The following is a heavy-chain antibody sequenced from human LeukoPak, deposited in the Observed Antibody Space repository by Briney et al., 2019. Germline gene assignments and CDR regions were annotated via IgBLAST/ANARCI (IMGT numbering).Heavy chain of an antibody. CDR1: GGSFSAYY. V-gene: IGHV4-34*01. CDR3: APRGDIEHSYVYGKWFDP. J-gene: IGHJ5*02. Sequence: SETLSLTCAVSGGSFSAYYWTWTRKPPGKGLEWIGEINHSGSSNYNSSLRSRVTISVDTSYKQFSLRLSSVTAADTAVYYCAPRGDIEHSYVYGKWFDPWGQGTRVTVSS. CDR2: INHSGSS. D-gene: IGHD5-18*01.